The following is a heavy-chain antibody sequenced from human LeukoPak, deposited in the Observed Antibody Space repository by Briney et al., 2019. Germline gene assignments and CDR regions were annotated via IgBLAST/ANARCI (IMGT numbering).Heavy chain of an antibody. Sequence: SETLSLTCAVYGGSFSGYYWSWIRQPPGKGLEWIGEINHSGSTNYNPSLKGRVTISVDTSKNQFSLKLSSVTAADTAVYYCARDSIYCSSTSCYTYWGQGTLVTVSS. V-gene: IGHV4-34*01. CDR1: GGSFSGYY. CDR3: ARDSIYCSSTSCYTY. D-gene: IGHD2-2*02. J-gene: IGHJ4*02. CDR2: INHSGST.